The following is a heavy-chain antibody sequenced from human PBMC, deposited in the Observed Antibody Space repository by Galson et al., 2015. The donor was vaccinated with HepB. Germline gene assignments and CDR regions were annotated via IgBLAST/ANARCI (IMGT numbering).Heavy chain of an antibody. V-gene: IGHV3-30*18. Sequence: SLRLSCAASGFIFSSRGMHWVRQAPGKGLEWVAVISYDGSNKYYADSVKGRFTISRDNSKNTLYLQMNSLRAEDTAVYYCAKDVQGVPGVPGAMYYFDYWGQGTLATVSS. CDR2: ISYDGSNK. D-gene: IGHD3-10*01. CDR1: GFIFSSRG. J-gene: IGHJ4*02. CDR3: AKDVQGVPGVPGAMYYFDY.